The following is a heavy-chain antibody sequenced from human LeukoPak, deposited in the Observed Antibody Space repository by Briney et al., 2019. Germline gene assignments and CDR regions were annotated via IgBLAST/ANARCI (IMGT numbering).Heavy chain of an antibody. D-gene: IGHD4-17*01. J-gene: IGHJ3*02. Sequence: PGESLKISCKGSGYIFITHWIGWVRQMPGKGLEWMGIIYPGSSETTYSPSFQGQVTISADKSISTAYLQWSSLKASDTAMYYCATPSRTTVTTRGNTFDAFDIWGQGTMVTVSS. V-gene: IGHV5-51*01. CDR2: IYPGSSET. CDR3: ATPSRTTVTTRGNTFDAFDI. CDR1: GYIFITHW.